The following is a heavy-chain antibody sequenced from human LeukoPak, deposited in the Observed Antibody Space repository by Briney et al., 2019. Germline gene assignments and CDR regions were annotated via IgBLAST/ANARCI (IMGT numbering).Heavy chain of an antibody. Sequence: GGSLRLSCAASGFSFSKYWMNWVRQAPGKGLEWVATISQDGSQKYLADFVKGRFTISRDNARNSLYLQMSSLRGDDTAVYYCARSKVVAEAGKSWFDPWSQGTRVTLTS. CDR2: ISQDGSQK. J-gene: IGHJ5*01. D-gene: IGHD6-13*01. V-gene: IGHV3-7*01. CDR3: ARSKVVAEAGKSWFDP. CDR1: GFSFSKYW.